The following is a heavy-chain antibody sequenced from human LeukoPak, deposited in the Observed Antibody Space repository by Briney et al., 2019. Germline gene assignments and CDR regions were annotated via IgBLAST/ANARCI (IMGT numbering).Heavy chain of an antibody. CDR1: RFTFTSYW. CDR2: IDPRDSST. V-gene: IGHV5-10-1*01. Sequence: GESLKISCKASRFTFTSYWISWVRQMPGKGLEWMGRIDPRDSSTNYSPSFQGHVTISADKSITTAYLQWTSLKASDTAMYYCARHVYYDTRRGLDYWGQGSLVTVSS. CDR3: ARHVYYDTRRGLDY. D-gene: IGHD3-22*01. J-gene: IGHJ4*02.